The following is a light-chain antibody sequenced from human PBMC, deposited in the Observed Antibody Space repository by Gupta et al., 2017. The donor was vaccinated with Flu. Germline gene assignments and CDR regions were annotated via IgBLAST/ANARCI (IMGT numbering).Light chain of an antibody. V-gene: IGKV3-20*01. CDR2: GAS. CDR3: QQYGSSLFS. Sequence: EVVLTQSPATLSLSPGERATLSCRASQLVSNSYLAWYQQKPGQAPRLRIYGASTRATGIPDRFSGSGSDTDFTLTINRLEPEDFAVYYCQQYGSSLFSFGQGTKLEIK. CDR1: QLVSNSY. J-gene: IGKJ2*03.